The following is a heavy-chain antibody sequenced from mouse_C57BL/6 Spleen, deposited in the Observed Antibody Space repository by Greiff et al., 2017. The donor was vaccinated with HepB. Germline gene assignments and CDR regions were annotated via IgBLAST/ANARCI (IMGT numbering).Heavy chain of an antibody. Sequence: EVQLVESGGGLVKPGGSLKLSCAASGFTFSDYGMHWVRQAPEKGLEWVAYISSGNSTIYYADTVKGRFTISRDNAKNTLFLRMTSLRAEDTAMYYCARDDYDGRGYAMDYWGQGTSVTVSS. CDR3: ARDDYDGRGYAMDY. V-gene: IGHV5-17*01. J-gene: IGHJ4*01. D-gene: IGHD2-4*01. CDR1: GFTFSDYG. CDR2: ISSGNSTI.